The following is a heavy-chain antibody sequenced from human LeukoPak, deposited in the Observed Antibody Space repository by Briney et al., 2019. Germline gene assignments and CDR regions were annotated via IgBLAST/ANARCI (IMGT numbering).Heavy chain of an antibody. CDR2: VYYRGST. D-gene: IGHD5-18*01. V-gene: IGHV4-39*01. CDR1: GGSISSSSYY. Sequence: SETLSLTCTVSGGSISSSSYYWGWIRQPPGKGLEWIGSVYYRGSTYHNPSLKSRVTISVDTSKNQLSLQLSSVTAADTAVYYCARLTGYSCSYAGYWGQGTLVTVSS. J-gene: IGHJ4*02. CDR3: ARLTGYSCSYAGY.